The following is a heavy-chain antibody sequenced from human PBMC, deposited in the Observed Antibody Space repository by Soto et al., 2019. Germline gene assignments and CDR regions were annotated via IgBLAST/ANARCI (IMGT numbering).Heavy chain of an antibody. V-gene: IGHV4-34*01. CDR1: GGSLSGYY. Sequence: TLSLTCAVYGGSLSGYYWSWIRQPPGKGLEWIGEINHSGSTNYNPSLKSRVTISVDTSKNQFSLKLSSVTAADTAVYYCARSGYYDILTGRRYYYYYMDVWGKGTTVTVSS. CDR2: INHSGST. J-gene: IGHJ6*03. D-gene: IGHD3-9*01. CDR3: ARSGYYDILTGRRYYYYYMDV.